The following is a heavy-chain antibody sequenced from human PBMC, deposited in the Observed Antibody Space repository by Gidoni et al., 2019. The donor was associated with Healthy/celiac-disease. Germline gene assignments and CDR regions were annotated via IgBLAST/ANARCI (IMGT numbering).Heavy chain of an antibody. V-gene: IGHV4-39*01. J-gene: IGHJ2*01. CDR2: RDYRGST. Sequence: QLQLQESGPGLGKPSENLSLTCTVSGGSISRSSYYWGWIRQPPGQGREGSGRRDYRGSTYYNPALKSRVTISLDTSKNQFSLKLSSVTAADTAVYYCATGGYSGYDWGWYFDLWGRGTLVTVSS. CDR1: GGSISRSSYY. CDR3: ATGGYSGYDWGWYFDL. D-gene: IGHD5-12*01.